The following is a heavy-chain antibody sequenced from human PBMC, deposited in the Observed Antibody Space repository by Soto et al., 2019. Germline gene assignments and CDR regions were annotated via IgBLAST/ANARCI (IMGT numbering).Heavy chain of an antibody. J-gene: IGHJ6*01. D-gene: IGHD2-2*01. Sequence: AAVTFSCKASGYTFTAYYMHWVRQAPGQGLEWMGWINPNSGGRDSAQKFQGRVTTTRDKSIRTAYMELSSLRSADTAVYDCARDVEIVIIPPTLLDIWGQGTTLTSPQ. CDR3: ARDVEIVIIPPTLLDI. CDR1: GYTFTAYY. V-gene: IGHV1-2*02. CDR2: INPNSGGR.